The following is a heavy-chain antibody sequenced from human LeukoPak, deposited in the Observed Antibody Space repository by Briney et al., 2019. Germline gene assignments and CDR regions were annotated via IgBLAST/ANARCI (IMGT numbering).Heavy chain of an antibody. D-gene: IGHD3-22*01. Sequence: TGGSLRLSCAASGFTVSSNYMSWVRQAPGKGLEWVSVIYSGGSTYYADSVKGRFTISRDNSKNTLYLQMNSLRAEDTAVYYCARDLRDDSSGYYYYYYGMDVWGQGTLVTVSS. CDR2: IYSGGST. J-gene: IGHJ6*02. CDR1: GFTVSSNY. V-gene: IGHV3-53*01. CDR3: ARDLRDDSSGYYYYYYGMDV.